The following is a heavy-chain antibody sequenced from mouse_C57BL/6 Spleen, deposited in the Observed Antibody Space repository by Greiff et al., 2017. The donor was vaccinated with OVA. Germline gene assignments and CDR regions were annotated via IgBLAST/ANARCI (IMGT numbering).Heavy chain of an antibody. CDR1: GYSITSGYY. Sequence: EVKLVESGPGLVKPSQSLSLTCSVTGYSITSGYYWNWIRQFPGNKLEWMGYISYDGSNNYNPSLKNRISITRDTSKNQFFLKLNSVTTEDTATYYCARGSITTVVARPWFAYWGQGTLVTVSA. D-gene: IGHD1-1*01. J-gene: IGHJ3*01. V-gene: IGHV3-6*01. CDR2: ISYDGSN. CDR3: ARGSITTVVARPWFAY.